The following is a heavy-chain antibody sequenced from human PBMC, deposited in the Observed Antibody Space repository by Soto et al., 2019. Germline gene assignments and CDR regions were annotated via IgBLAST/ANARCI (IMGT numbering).Heavy chain of an antibody. J-gene: IGHJ6*02. V-gene: IGHV3-23*01. D-gene: IGHD6-13*01. CDR3: AKEVYSSSWRNYYYGMDV. CDR1: GFTVSSYA. Sequence: GGSLRLSCAAGGFTVSSYAMRWVRQAPEKGLEWVSAISGSGGSTYYADPVKGRFTISRDNSKNTLYLQMDSLRAEDTAVYYCAKEVYSSSWRNYYYGMDVWGQGTTVTVSS. CDR2: ISGSGGST.